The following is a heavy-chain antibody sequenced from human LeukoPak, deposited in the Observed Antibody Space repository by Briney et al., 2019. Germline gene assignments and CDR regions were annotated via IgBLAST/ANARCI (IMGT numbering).Heavy chain of an antibody. J-gene: IGHJ5*02. CDR1: GGCINSYY. V-gene: IGHV4-59*12. CDR3: ARFGRRKWVVVPAARFDP. CDR2: IYDSGST. D-gene: IGHD2-2*01. Sequence: SETLSLTCTVSGGCINSYYWSWIRQPPGKGPEWIGYIYDSGSTNYNPSLKSRVTISVDTSKNQFSLKLSSVTAADTAVYYCARFGRRKWVVVPAARFDPWGQGTLVTVSS.